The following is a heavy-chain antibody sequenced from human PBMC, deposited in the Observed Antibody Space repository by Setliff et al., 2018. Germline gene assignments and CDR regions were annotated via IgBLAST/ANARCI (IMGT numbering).Heavy chain of an antibody. J-gene: IGHJ6*02. D-gene: IGHD6-6*01. CDR3: ARVAQYSSSSFYYYYYGMDV. V-gene: IGHV4-31*11. Sequence: SETLSLTCAVYGGSFSGYYWSWIRQHPGKGLEWIGYIYYSGSTYYNPSLKSRVTISVDTSKNQFSLKLSFVTAADTAVYYCARVAQYSSSSFYYYYYGMDVWGQGTTVTVSS. CDR2: IYYSGST. CDR1: GGSFSGYY.